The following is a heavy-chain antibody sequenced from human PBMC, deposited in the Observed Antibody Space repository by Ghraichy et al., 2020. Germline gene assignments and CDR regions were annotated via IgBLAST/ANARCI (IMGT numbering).Heavy chain of an antibody. Sequence: SETLSLTCTVSGGSISSSSYYWGWIRQPPGKGLEWIGSIYYSGSTYYNPSLKSRVTISVDTSKNQFSLKLSSVTAADTAVYYCARGPHYDWLGDAFDIWGQGTMVTVSS. CDR2: IYYSGST. J-gene: IGHJ3*02. D-gene: IGHD3-3*01. CDR3: ARGPHYDWLGDAFDI. CDR1: GGSISSSSYY. V-gene: IGHV4-39*01.